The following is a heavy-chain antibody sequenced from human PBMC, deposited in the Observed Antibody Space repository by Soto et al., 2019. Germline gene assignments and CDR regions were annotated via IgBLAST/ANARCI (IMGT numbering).Heavy chain of an antibody. V-gene: IGHV3-74*01. J-gene: IGHJ3*01. CDR2: LNGDASTA. CDR3: AVMSSRSDVLDV. CDR1: GFTFSTYW. Sequence: PGGSLRLSCSASGFTFSTYWMEWVRQAPGKGLLWVSSLNGDASTANYADSVKGRFTISRDNAKNTLYLQMNSLRADDTAMYYCAVMSSRSDVLDVWGQGTMVTVSS. D-gene: IGHD6-19*01.